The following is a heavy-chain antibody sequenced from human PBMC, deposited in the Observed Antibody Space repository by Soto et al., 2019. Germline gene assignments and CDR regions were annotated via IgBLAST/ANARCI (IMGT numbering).Heavy chain of an antibody. V-gene: IGHV4-4*07. CDR3: ARDYVGSASSX. CDR1: GGSISSYY. Sequence: SETLCLTCTVSGGSISSYYWSWIRQPAGKGLELIGRIYGSGSASYNPSLTSRVTMSLDTSKNQFSLKLRSVTAADTALYYCARDYVGSASSXWGQGT. D-gene: IGHD3-10*01. CDR2: IYGSGSA. J-gene: IGHJ4*03.